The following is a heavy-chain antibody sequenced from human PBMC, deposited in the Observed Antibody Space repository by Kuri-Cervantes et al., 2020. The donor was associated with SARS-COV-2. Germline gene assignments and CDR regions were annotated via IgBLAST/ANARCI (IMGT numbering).Heavy chain of an antibody. CDR3: ARDRFVTGTTSPFDY. D-gene: IGHD1-7*01. Sequence: GGSLRLSCAASGFTFSDYYMNWVRQAPGKGLEWVSSISSSSTIYYADSVKGRFTTSRDNAKNSLYLQMNSLRAEDTAVYYCARDRFVTGTTSPFDYWGQGTLVTVSS. J-gene: IGHJ4*02. CDR2: ISSSSTI. V-gene: IGHV3-69-1*01. CDR1: GFTFSDYY.